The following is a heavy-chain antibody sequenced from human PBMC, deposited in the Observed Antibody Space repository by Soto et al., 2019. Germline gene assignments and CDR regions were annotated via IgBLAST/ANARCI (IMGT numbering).Heavy chain of an antibody. Sequence: ECRGRSGSGSRCTSSSYKINWVRQAPGKGLEWVSYINSSTSYIYYADSVKDLFTISRDNTKNTLYLQMNSLRAEDTAVYYCARVHPSISMILAVYGVQYCGTGTPVTVS. CDR1: RCTSSSYK. J-gene: IGHJ4*02. CDR2: INSSTSYI. D-gene: IGHD3-22*01. V-gene: IGHV3-21*01. CDR3: ARVHPSISMILAVYGVQY.